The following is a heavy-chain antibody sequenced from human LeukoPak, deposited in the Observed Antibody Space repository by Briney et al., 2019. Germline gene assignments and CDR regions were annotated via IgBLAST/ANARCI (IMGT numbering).Heavy chain of an antibody. J-gene: IGHJ6*02. Sequence: SQTLSLTCTVSGGSISSGSYYWSWIRQPAGKGLEWIGRIYTSGSTNYNPSLKSRVTISVDTSKNQFSLKLSSVTAADTAVYYCARVPNYYGGNPFYYYGMDVWGQGTTVTVSS. D-gene: IGHD4-23*01. CDR1: GGSISSGSYY. CDR3: ARVPNYYGGNPFYYYGMDV. CDR2: IYTSGST. V-gene: IGHV4-61*02.